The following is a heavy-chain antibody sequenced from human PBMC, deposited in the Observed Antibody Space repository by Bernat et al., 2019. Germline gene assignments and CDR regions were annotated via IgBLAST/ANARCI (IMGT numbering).Heavy chain of an antibody. CDR1: GFTFSTYA. Sequence: QVQLVESGGGVVQPGRSLRLSCAASGFTFSTYAMHWVRQAPGTGLEWVAVISYDGSNQHYADSVKGRFTISRDNSKNTLYVQMNSLRAEDTAVYYCAKVSATMIAPPYFDYWGQGTLVTVSS. J-gene: IGHJ4*02. D-gene: IGHD3-22*01. CDR3: AKVSATMIAPPYFDY. CDR2: ISYDGSNQ. V-gene: IGHV3-30*04.